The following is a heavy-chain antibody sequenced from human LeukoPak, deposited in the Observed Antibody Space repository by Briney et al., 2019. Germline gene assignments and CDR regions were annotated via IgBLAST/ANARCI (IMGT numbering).Heavy chain of an antibody. D-gene: IGHD2-2*01. Sequence: PSETLSLTCTVSGGSISSSSYYWGWIRQPPGKGLEWIGSIYYSGSTYYNPSLKSRVTISVDTSKNQVSLKLSSVTAADTAVYYCAGGGDSGYCCTTSCPQNWFDPWGQGSLVTVSS. CDR3: AGGGDSGYCCTTSCPQNWFDP. J-gene: IGHJ5*02. V-gene: IGHV4-39*07. CDR1: GGSISSSSYY. CDR2: IYYSGST.